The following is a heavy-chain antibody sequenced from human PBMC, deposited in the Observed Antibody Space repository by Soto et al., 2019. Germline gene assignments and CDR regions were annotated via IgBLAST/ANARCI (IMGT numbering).Heavy chain of an antibody. Sequence: GGSLRLSCAASGFTVSSNYMSWVRQAPGKGLEWVSVIYSGGSTYYADSVKGRFTISRHNAKNSLYLQMNSLRAEDTALYYCARDGHNTVAGLDYWGQGTLVTVSS. CDR1: GFTVSSNY. V-gene: IGHV3-53*01. D-gene: IGHD6-19*01. J-gene: IGHJ4*02. CDR3: ARDGHNTVAGLDY. CDR2: IYSGGST.